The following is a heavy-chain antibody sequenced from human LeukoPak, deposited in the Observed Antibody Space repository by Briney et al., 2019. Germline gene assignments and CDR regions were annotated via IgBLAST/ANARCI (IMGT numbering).Heavy chain of an antibody. CDR1: GYTFTSYY. Sequence: ASVEVSCKASGYTFTSYYMHWVRQAPGQGLEWMGIINPSAGNTNYAQKFKGRVIMTRDTSTSTVYMDLSSLRSEDTAVYYCAREQSGGTFDYWGQGTLVTVSS. CDR3: AREQSGGTFDY. V-gene: IGHV1-46*01. J-gene: IGHJ4*02. D-gene: IGHD2-15*01. CDR2: INPSAGNT.